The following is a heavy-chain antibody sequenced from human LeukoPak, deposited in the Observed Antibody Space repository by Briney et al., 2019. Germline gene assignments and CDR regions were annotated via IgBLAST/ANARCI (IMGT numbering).Heavy chain of an antibody. Sequence: SETLSLTCAVYGGSFSGYYWSWIRQPPGKGLEWIGEINHSGSTNYNPSLKSRVTISVDTSKNQFSLKLSSVTAADTAVYYCARDSGGYYYQVDYFDYWGQGTLVTVSS. D-gene: IGHD3-22*01. CDR3: ARDSGGYYYQVDYFDY. V-gene: IGHV4-34*01. CDR1: GGSFSGYY. CDR2: INHSGST. J-gene: IGHJ4*02.